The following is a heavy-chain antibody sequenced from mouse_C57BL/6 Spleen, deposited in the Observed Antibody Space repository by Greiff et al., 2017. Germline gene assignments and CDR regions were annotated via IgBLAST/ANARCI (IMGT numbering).Heavy chain of an antibody. CDR1: GFTFSDYG. CDR3: ARGYGSRDYYAMDY. D-gene: IGHD1-1*01. Sequence: EVMLVESGGGLVKPGGSLKLSCAASGFTFSDYGMHWVRQAPEKGLEWVAYISSGSSTIYYADTVKGRFTISRDNAKNTLFLQMTSLRSEDTAMYYCARGYGSRDYYAMDYWGQGTSVTVSS. J-gene: IGHJ4*01. V-gene: IGHV5-17*01. CDR2: ISSGSSTI.